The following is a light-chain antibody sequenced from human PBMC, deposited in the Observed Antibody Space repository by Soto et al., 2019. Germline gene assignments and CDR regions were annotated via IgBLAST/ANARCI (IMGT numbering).Light chain of an antibody. V-gene: IGKV3-15*01. J-gene: IGKJ2*01. CDR1: QSISTN. CDR3: QQYHNWPPKYT. CDR2: GAS. Sequence: EMMMTQSPATLSVSPGERVTLSCTASQSISTNLAWYQQKPGQAPRLLIYGASTRATGIPARFSGSGSGTEFTLTINSLKSEDFAVYYCQQYHNWPPKYTFGQGTKVDIK.